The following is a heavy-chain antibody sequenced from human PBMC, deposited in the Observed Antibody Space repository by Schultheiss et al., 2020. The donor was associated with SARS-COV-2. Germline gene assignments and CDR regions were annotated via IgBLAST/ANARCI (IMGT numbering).Heavy chain of an antibody. Sequence: GGSLRLSCAASGFPFSSYVMGWVRQAPGKGLEWVANIKQDGSEKYYVDSVKGRFTISRDNAKNSLYLQMNSLRAEDTAVYYCARDRRIRANIVVVVAPYYYYYMDVWGKGTTVTVAS. D-gene: IGHD2-15*01. CDR2: IKQDGSEK. J-gene: IGHJ6*03. CDR1: GFPFSSYV. CDR3: ARDRRIRANIVVVVAPYYYYYMDV. V-gene: IGHV3-7*01.